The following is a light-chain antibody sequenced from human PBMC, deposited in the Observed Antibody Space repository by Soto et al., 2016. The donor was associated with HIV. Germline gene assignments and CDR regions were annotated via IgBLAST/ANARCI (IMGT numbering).Light chain of an antibody. V-gene: IGLV3-1*01. CDR1: KLGDKY. CDR2: QDS. Sequence: SYELTQPPSVSVSPGQTASITCSGDKLGDKYACWYQQKPGQSPVLLIYQDSKRPSGIPERFSGSNSGNTATLTISGTQAMDEADYYCQAWDSFVVFGGGTKLDRP. J-gene: IGLJ2*01. CDR3: QAWDSFVV.